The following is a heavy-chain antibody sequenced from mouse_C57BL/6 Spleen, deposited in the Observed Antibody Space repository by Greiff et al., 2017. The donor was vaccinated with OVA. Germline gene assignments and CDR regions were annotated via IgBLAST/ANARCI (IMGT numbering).Heavy chain of an antibody. Sequence: DVQLQESGPGLVKPSQSLSLTCSVTGYSITSGYYWNWIRQFPGNKLEWMGYISYDGSNNYNPSLKNRISITRDTSKNQLFLKLNSVTTEDTATDYCARRIYYDYDSDYWGQGTTLTVSS. CDR2: ISYDGSN. J-gene: IGHJ2*01. D-gene: IGHD2-4*01. V-gene: IGHV3-6*01. CDR1: GYSITSGYY. CDR3: ARRIYYDYDSDY.